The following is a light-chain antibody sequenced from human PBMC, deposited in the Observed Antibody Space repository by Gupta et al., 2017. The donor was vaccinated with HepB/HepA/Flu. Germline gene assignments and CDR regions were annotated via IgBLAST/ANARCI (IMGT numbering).Light chain of an antibody. J-gene: IGKJ1*01. CDR3: QQRSNWPWT. V-gene: IGKV3-11*01. CDR2: DAS. CDR1: QSISSY. Sequence: EIVLTQSPATLSLSPGERATLSCRASQSISSYLVWYQQKPGQAPRLLIYDASNRATGIPARFSGSGSATDFTLTISSLEPEDFAVFYCQQRSNWPWTFGQGTKVEIK.